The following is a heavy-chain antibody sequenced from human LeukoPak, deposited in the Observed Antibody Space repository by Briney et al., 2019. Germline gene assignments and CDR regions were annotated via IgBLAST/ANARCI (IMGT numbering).Heavy chain of an antibody. CDR3: AREEMPGKFDY. Sequence: SETLSLTCAVSGGSISSSNWWSWVRQPPGKGLEWIGEIYHSGNTNYNPSLKSRVAISLDKSSNQFSLRLTSVTAADTAMYFWAREEMPGKFDYWGQGILVTVSS. D-gene: IGHD3-10*01. J-gene: IGHJ4*02. CDR2: IYHSGNT. CDR1: GGSISSSNW. V-gene: IGHV4-4*02.